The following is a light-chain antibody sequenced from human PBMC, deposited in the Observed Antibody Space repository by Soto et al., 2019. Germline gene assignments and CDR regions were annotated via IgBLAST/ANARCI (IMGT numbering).Light chain of an antibody. V-gene: IGLV2-8*01. CDR1: SSDVGGYNF. CDR3: SAYTGSNIGTVV. CDR2: EVS. Sequence: QSALTQPPSASGSPGQSVTMSCTGTSSDVGGYNFVSWYQQHPGKAPKLMIYEVSKRPSGVPDRFSGSKSGNTAYLTVSGLQAEDEAVYYSSAYTGSNIGTVVFGGGTKLTVL. J-gene: IGLJ2*01.